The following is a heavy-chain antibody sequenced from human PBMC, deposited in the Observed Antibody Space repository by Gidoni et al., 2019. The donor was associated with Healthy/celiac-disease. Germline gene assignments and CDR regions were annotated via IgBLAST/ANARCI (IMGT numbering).Heavy chain of an antibody. CDR3: TTEIAAAGDHWYFDL. CDR1: GFTSSTAW. CDR2: IKSKTDGGTT. D-gene: IGHD6-13*01. V-gene: IGHV3-15*01. Sequence: EVQLVEAGGGLVKPGGSLTLSCAASGFTSSTAWMSWVRQAPGKGLEWVGRIKSKTDGGTTDYAAPVKGRFTISRDDSKNTLYLQMNSLKTEDTAVYYCTTEIAAAGDHWYFDLWGRGTLVTVSS. J-gene: IGHJ2*01.